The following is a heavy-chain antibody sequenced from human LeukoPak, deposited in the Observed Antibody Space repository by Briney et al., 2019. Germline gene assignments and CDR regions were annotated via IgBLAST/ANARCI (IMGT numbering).Heavy chain of an antibody. J-gene: IGHJ6*04. V-gene: IGHV3-48*03. D-gene: IGHD2-15*01. CDR1: GFTFSSYE. CDR2: ISSSGSTT. CDR3: VRSVCSGGSCNYYYYGMDV. Sequence: PGGSLRLSCAASGFTFSSYEMNWVRQAPGKGLEWVSYISSSGSTTYYADSVKGRFTISRDNSKNTLYLQMSSLRAEDTAVYYCVRSVCSGGSCNYYYYGMDVWGKGTTVTVSS.